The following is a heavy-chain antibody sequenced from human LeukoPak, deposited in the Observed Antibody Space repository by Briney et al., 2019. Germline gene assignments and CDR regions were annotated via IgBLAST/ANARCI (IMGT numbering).Heavy chain of an antibody. Sequence: PGGSLRLSCAASGFTFSSYAMSWVRQAPGKGLEWVPAISGSGGSTYYADSVKGRFTISRDNSKNTLYLQMNSLRAEDTAVYYCAKDQEDGDYEGNYYYGMDVWGQGTTVTVSS. V-gene: IGHV3-23*01. J-gene: IGHJ6*02. CDR1: GFTFSSYA. CDR2: ISGSGGST. CDR3: AKDQEDGDYEGNYYYGMDV. D-gene: IGHD4-17*01.